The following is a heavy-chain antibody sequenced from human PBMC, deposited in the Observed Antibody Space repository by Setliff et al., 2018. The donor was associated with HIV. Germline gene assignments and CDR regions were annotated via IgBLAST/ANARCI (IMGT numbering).Heavy chain of an antibody. CDR3: ARGTDFWSGSSNFDY. CDR2: INPNSGGT. D-gene: IGHD3-3*01. J-gene: IGHJ4*02. Sequence: ASVKVSCKAYGYTFTAYYMHWVRQAPGQGLEWMGWINPNSGGTNYAQKFRGRVTMTRDTSINTAHMYLSSLRSDDTAIYFCARGTDFWSGSSNFDYWGQGPQVTVSS. V-gene: IGHV1-2*02. CDR1: GYTFTAYY.